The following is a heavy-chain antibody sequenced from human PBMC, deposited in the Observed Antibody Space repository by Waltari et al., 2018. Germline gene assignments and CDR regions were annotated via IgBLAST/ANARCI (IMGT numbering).Heavy chain of an antibody. V-gene: IGHV3-23*01. CDR3: AREWQLDA. J-gene: IGHJ6*02. CDR2: ISCTGGST. Sequence: EVQLLESGGGLVQPGGSLRLSCAASGFTFSSYAMSWVRQAPGKGLECVSVISCTGGSTYSADTVKGRFTISRDNSKNTLYLQMNTLRDEDTAIYYCAREWQLDAWGQGTTVTVSS. CDR1: GFTFSSYA.